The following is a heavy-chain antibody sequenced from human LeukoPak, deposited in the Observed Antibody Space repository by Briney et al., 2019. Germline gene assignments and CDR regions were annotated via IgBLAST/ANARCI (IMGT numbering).Heavy chain of an antibody. CDR1: GFTFRSYG. CDR2: IWYDGTNK. Sequence: PGRSLRLSCAASGFTFRSYGMHWVRQAPGKGLEWVAIIWYDGTNKYYADSVKGRFTISRDNSKNTLYLQMNSLRVEDTAVYYCASGRMVWGVTISYYFDYWGQGTLVTVPS. V-gene: IGHV3-33*01. J-gene: IGHJ4*02. D-gene: IGHD3-10*01. CDR3: ASGRMVWGVTISYYFDY.